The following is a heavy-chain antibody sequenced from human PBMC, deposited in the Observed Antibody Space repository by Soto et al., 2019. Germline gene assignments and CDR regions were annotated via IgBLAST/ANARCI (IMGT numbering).Heavy chain of an antibody. CDR3: ARDLAAGDH. D-gene: IGHD6-13*01. J-gene: IGHJ4*02. V-gene: IGHV1-46*01. CDR1: GYTFTHYY. CDR2: INPASGST. Sequence: QVQLVQSGAEVKKPGASVKLSCRTSGYTFTHYYIHWVRQAPGQGLEWLGIINPASGSTNYAQDFQGRVTLTMDTSTTTVYMDLSGLRAEDTAIFYCARDLAAGDHWSQGTLVTVSS.